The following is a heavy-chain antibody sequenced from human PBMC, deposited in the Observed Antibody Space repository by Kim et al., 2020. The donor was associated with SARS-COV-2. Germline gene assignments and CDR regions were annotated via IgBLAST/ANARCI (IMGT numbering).Heavy chain of an antibody. Sequence: DAVTGRVTISRDNSKNALYLQMNSLRAEETAVYYCAKDKTTLWFGAPMDVWGQGTTVTVSS. D-gene: IGHD3-10*01. CDR3: AKDKTTLWFGAPMDV. J-gene: IGHJ6*02. V-gene: IGHV3-23*01.